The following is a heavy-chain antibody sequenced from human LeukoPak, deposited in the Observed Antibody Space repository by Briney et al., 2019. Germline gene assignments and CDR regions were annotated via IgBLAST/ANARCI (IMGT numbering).Heavy chain of an antibody. CDR1: GYTFTSYG. D-gene: IGHD3-22*01. V-gene: IGHV1-18*01. CDR2: ISAYNGNT. Sequence: ASVKVSCKASGYTFTSYGISWVRQAPGQGLEWMGWISAYNGNTNYAQKLQGRVTMTRDTSTSTVYMELSSLRSEDTAVYYCARVTYYYDSSGVDYWGQGTLVTVSS. J-gene: IGHJ4*02. CDR3: ARVTYYYDSSGVDY.